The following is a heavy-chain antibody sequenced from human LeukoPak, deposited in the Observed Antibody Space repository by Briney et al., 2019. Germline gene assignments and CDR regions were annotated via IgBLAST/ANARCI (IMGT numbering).Heavy chain of an antibody. Sequence: GGSLRPSCAASGFTFSNYAMHWVRQAPGKGLEWVAVISDDGSNKYYGDSVKGRFTISRDNSKNTVYLQMNSLRAEDTAVYYCAKDRYSSGWYSDFDYWGQGTLVTVSS. CDR3: AKDRYSSGWYSDFDY. CDR2: ISDDGSNK. D-gene: IGHD6-19*01. V-gene: IGHV3-30*18. J-gene: IGHJ4*02. CDR1: GFTFSNYA.